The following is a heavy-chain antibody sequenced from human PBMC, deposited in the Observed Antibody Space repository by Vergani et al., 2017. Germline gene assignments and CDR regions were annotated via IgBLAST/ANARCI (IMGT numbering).Heavy chain of an antibody. Sequence: EMQLVDSGGGLVQPGGSLRLSCAASGFTFSSYSMNWVRQAPGKGLEWVSYISSSGSPIYYADSVKGRFTISRDNAKNSLYLQMNSLRAEDTAVYYCARXHGYSFGSYYFDYWGQGTLVTVSS. CDR3: ARXHGYSFGSYYFDY. V-gene: IGHV3-48*01. D-gene: IGHD5-18*01. CDR2: ISSSGSPI. J-gene: IGHJ4*02. CDR1: GFTFSSYS.